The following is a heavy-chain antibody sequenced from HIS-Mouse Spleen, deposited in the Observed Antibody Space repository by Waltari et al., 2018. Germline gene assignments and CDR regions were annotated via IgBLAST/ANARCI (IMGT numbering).Heavy chain of an antibody. CDR3: AREIPYSSSWYDWYFDL. D-gene: IGHD6-13*01. Sequence: QLQLQESGPGLVKPSETLSLTCTVSCGSLSSSSYSWGWLRPPPGKGLEWIGSIYYSGSTYYNPSLKSRVTISVDTSKNQFSLKLSSVTAADTAVYYCAREIPYSSSWYDWYFDLWGRGTLVTVSS. CDR1: CGSLSSSSYS. CDR2: IYYSGST. J-gene: IGHJ2*01. V-gene: IGHV4-39*07.